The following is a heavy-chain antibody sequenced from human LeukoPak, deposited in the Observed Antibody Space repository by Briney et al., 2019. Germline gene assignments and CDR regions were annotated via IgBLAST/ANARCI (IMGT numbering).Heavy chain of an antibody. Sequence: SETLSLTCTVSGVPISRYYWSWIRQPPGKGLEWIGYIQDSGNTNYNPSLKSRVPISVDTSKNHFPLKLTSVTAADTAVYYCARHYCSGGSCKPDYWGQGTLVTVSS. CDR2: IQDSGNT. V-gene: IGHV4-59*08. J-gene: IGHJ4*02. CDR3: ARHYCSGGSCKPDY. D-gene: IGHD2-15*01. CDR1: GVPISRYY.